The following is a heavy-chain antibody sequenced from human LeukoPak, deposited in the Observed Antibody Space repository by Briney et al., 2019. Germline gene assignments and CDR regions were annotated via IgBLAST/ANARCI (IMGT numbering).Heavy chain of an antibody. Sequence: PSETLSLTCTVAGRSLSSYYRSWIRQPPGKGLEWIGYIYYSGSTNYNPSLKSRVTISVDPSKNQFSLKLSSVTAADTAVYYCARVDTYYYDSSGYDDAFDIWGQGTMVTVSS. D-gene: IGHD3-22*01. V-gene: IGHV4-59*01. J-gene: IGHJ3*02. CDR2: IYYSGST. CDR3: ARVDTYYYDSSGYDDAFDI. CDR1: GRSLSSYY.